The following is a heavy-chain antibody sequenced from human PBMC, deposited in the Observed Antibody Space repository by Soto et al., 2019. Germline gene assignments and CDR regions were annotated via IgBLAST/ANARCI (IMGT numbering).Heavy chain of an antibody. V-gene: IGHV1-3*01. CDR1: GYTFTSYA. CDR2: INAGNGNT. CDR3: AREHNWNFAFEY. D-gene: IGHD1-7*01. J-gene: IGHJ4*02. Sequence: ASVKVSCKASGYTFTSYAMHWVRQAPGQRLEWMGWINAGNGNTKYSQKFQGRVTITRDTSASTAYMELSSLRSEDTAVYYCAREHNWNFAFEYWGQGTLVTVSS.